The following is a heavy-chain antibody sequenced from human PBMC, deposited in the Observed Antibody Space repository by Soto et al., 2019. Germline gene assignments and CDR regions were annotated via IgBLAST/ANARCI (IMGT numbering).Heavy chain of an antibody. CDR1: GASVNSDNFY. J-gene: IGHJ4*02. CDR2: GYHTGST. CDR3: ARRKYFDSSGYPFDY. V-gene: IGHV4-61*01. D-gene: IGHD3-22*01. Sequence: SETLSLTCIVSGASVNSDNFYWNWIRQPPGKQLEWIGYGYHTGSTNYNPSLKSRLTISVDTSKNQFSLKLSSVTAADTAVYFCARRKYFDSSGYPFDYWGQGTLVTVSS.